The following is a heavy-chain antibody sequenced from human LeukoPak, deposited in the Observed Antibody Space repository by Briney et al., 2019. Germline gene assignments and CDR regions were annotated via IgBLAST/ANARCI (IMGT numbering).Heavy chain of an antibody. CDR2: IKQDGSEK. CDR1: GFTFSDYG. D-gene: IGHD3-10*01. J-gene: IGHJ4*02. V-gene: IGHV3-7*01. Sequence: GSLRLSCAASGFTFSDYGMHWVRPAPGKGLEWVANIKQDGSEKYYVDSVKGRFTISRDNAKNSLYLQMNSLRAEDTAVYYCARRGFGEFHVDYWGQGTLVTVSS. CDR3: ARRGFGEFHVDY.